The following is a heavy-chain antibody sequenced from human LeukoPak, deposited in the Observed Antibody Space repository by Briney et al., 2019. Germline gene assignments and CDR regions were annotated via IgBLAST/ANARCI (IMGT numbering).Heavy chain of an antibody. V-gene: IGHV7-4-1*02. J-gene: IGHJ4*02. Sequence: ASVRVSCTASGYPFSAHFLNWVRQAPGQGLEWMGNIDTTTGNPRYAQDFTGRFVFSLDTSVSTAYLQITSLKADDTAAYYCVRGTPTPGMDYWGQGTQVTVSS. CDR1: GYPFSAHF. CDR3: VRGTPTPGMDY. CDR2: IDTTTGNP. D-gene: IGHD3-10*01.